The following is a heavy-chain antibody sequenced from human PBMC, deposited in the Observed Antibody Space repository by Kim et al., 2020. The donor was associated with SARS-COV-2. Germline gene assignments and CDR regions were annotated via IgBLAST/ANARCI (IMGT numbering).Heavy chain of an antibody. CDR3: ARHVHYYDSSGYHVPFDY. CDR1: GGSISSYY. CDR2: IYYSGST. Sequence: SETLSLTCTVSGGSISSYYWSWIRQPPGKGLEWIGYIYYSGSTNYNPSLKSRVTISVDTSKNQFSLKLSSVTAADTAVYYCARHVHYYDSSGYHVPFDYWGQGTLVTVSS. V-gene: IGHV4-59*08. J-gene: IGHJ4*02. D-gene: IGHD3-22*01.